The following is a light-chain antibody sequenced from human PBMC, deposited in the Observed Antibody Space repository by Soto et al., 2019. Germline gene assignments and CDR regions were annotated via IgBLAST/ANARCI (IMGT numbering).Light chain of an antibody. V-gene: IGKV3-20*01. J-gene: IGKJ5*01. Sequence: ILLTRSPGTLCLSPGERDTLSCRASQSVSSNNLAWYQQKLGRAPSLLISGASRRATGIPDSFSGSGSETDFTLTITSLEPEDFAVYYCQQYGTSPRTFGQGTRLEIK. CDR2: GAS. CDR3: QQYGTSPRT. CDR1: QSVSSNN.